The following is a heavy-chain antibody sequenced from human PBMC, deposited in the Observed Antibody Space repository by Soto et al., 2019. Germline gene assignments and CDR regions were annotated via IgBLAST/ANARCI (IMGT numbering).Heavy chain of an antibody. J-gene: IGHJ4*02. Sequence: SETLSLTCTVSGGSISSGGYYWSWIRQHPGKGLEWIGYIYYSGSTYYNPSLKSRVTISVDTSKNQFSLKLSSVTAADTAVYYCARMLDCSSTSCHFDYWGQGTLVTVSS. V-gene: IGHV4-31*03. CDR1: GGSISSGGYY. CDR3: ARMLDCSSTSCHFDY. D-gene: IGHD2-2*01. CDR2: IYYSGST.